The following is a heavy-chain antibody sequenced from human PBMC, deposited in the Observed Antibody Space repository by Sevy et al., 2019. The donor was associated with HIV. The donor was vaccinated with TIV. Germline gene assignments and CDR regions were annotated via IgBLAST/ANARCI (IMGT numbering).Heavy chain of an antibody. J-gene: IGHJ4*02. CDR3: VTRGGLVGATDFDY. CDR1: GFTFSSHP. D-gene: IGHD1-26*01. V-gene: IGHV3-64D*06. Sequence: GGSLRLSCSASGFTFSSHPMHWVRQAPGKGLEYVSLISGNGGSTYYADSVKCRFTISRDNFKKTLYLQMSSLRAEDTAVYYCVTRGGLVGATDFDYWGQGTRVTVSS. CDR2: ISGNGGST.